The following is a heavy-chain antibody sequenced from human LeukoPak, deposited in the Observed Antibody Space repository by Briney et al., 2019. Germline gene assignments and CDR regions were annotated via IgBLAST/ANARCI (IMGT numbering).Heavy chain of an antibody. CDR2: ISSSSSYI. D-gene: IGHD6-6*01. J-gene: IGHJ4*02. CDR3: ARGVWSSSTPTDY. CDR1: GFTFSSYG. V-gene: IGHV3-21*01. Sequence: PGGSLRLSCAASGFTFSSYGMNWVRQAPGKGLEWVSSISSSSSYIYYADSVKGRFTISRDNAKNSLYLQMNSLRAEDTAVYYCARGVWSSSTPTDYWGQGTLVTVSS.